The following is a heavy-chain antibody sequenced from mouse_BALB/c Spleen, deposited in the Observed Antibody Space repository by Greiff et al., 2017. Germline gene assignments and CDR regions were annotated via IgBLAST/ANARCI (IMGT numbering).Heavy chain of an antibody. Sequence: EVQGVESGGGLVQPGGSLKLSCAASGFTFSSYGMSWVRQTPDKRLELVATINSNGGSTYYPDSVKGRFTISRDNAKNTLYLQMSSLKSEDTAMYYCARGGIYYDYSWFAYWGQGTLVTVSA. J-gene: IGHJ3*01. CDR2: INSNGGST. CDR1: GFTFSSYG. D-gene: IGHD2-4*01. V-gene: IGHV5-6-3*01. CDR3: ARGGIYYDYSWFAY.